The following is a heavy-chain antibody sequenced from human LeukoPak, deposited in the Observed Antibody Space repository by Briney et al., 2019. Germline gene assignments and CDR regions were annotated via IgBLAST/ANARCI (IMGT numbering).Heavy chain of an antibody. D-gene: IGHD5-18*01. CDR2: ISSSMSTK. CDR1: GSTFSSYR. V-gene: IGHV3-48*02. Sequence: PGGSLRHSCAASGSTFSSYRMNWVRRAPGKGLEWVSFISSSMSTKYYADSVKGRFTISRDNAKNSLYLQMNSLRDEDTAVYYCARGYNYGPPNGMDVWGQGTTVTVSS. CDR3: ARGYNYGPPNGMDV. J-gene: IGHJ6*02.